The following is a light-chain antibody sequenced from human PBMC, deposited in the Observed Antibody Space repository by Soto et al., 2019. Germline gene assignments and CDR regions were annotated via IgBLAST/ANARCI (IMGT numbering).Light chain of an antibody. CDR3: QQRSNWPPWT. CDR1: QSVSSY. V-gene: IGKV3-11*01. CDR2: DAS. Sequence: EIVLTQSPATLSLSPGERVTLSCRASQSVSSYLAWYQQKPGQAPRLLISDASNRVSGIPARFSGSGSETDFTLTISSLEPEDFAVYYCQQRSNWPPWTFGQGTKVEIK. J-gene: IGKJ1*01.